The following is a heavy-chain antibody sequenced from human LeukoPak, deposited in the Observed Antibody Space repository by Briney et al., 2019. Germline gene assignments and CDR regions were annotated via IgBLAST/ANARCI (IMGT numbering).Heavy chain of an antibody. Sequence: PSETLSLTCAVSGGSISSGGYSWSWIRQPPGKGLEWIGYIYHRGSTYYNPSLKSRVTISVDRSKNQFSLKLSSVTAADTAVYYCARGSPRALYYFDYWGQGTLVTVSS. J-gene: IGHJ4*02. CDR3: ARGSPRALYYFDY. D-gene: IGHD1-26*01. CDR2: IYHRGST. V-gene: IGHV4-30-2*01. CDR1: GGSISSGGYS.